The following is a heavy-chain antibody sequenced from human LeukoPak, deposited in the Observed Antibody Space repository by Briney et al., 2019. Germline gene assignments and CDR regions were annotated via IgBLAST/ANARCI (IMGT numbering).Heavy chain of an antibody. V-gene: IGHV1-69*04. CDR1: GGTFSSYA. CDR3: ANDLPHGAYYYDSSGYENDAFDI. Sequence: ASVKVSCKASGGTFSSYAISWVRQAPGQGLEWMGRIIPILGIANYAQKFQGRVTITADKSTSTAYMELSSLRSEDTAVYYCANDLPHGAYYYDSSGYENDAFDIWGQGTMVTVSS. CDR2: IIPILGIA. J-gene: IGHJ3*02. D-gene: IGHD3-22*01.